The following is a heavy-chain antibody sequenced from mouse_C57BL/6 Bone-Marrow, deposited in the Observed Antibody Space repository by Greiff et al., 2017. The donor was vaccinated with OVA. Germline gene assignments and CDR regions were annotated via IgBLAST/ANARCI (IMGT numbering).Heavy chain of an antibody. V-gene: IGHV1-62-2*01. CDR2: FYPGSGSI. CDR3: ARHDDPHYGSSRGSWCAY. J-gene: IGHJ3*01. CDR1: GYTFTEYT. D-gene: IGHD1-1*01. Sequence: QVQLQQSGAELVKPGASVKLSCKASGYTFTEYTIHWVKQRSGQGLEWIGWFYPGSGSIKYNEKFKDKATLTADKSSSTVYMELSRLTSEDSAVYVCARHDDPHYGSSRGSWCAYWGQGTLVTVSA.